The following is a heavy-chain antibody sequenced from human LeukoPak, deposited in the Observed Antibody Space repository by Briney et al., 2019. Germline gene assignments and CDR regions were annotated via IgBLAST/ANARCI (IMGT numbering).Heavy chain of an antibody. J-gene: IGHJ4*02. D-gene: IGHD5-12*01. V-gene: IGHV5-51*01. CDR2: IYPGDSDI. Sequence: LGESLKISFKGSGXTFINYCIGWVRQMPGKGVEWVGIIYPGDSDIRYSPSFQGQVTISADKSISTAYLQWSSLKASDTATYYCARRRGGYSAYEYWGQGTLVTVSS. CDR3: ARRRGGYSAYEY. CDR1: GXTFINYC.